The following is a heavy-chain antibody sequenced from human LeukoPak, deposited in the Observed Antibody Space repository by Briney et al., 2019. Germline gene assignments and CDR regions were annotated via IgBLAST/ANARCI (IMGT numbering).Heavy chain of an antibody. J-gene: IGHJ5*02. Sequence: SQTLSLTCAISGDSVSSNSAAWNWIRQSPSRGLEWLGRTYYRSKWYNDYAVSVKSRITINPDTSKNQFSLQLNSVTPEDTAVYYCARDATHLNYYDSSGYYNWFDPWGQGTLVTVSS. CDR3: ARDATHLNYYDSSGYYNWFDP. D-gene: IGHD3-22*01. CDR1: GDSVSSNSAA. CDR2: TYYRSKWYN. V-gene: IGHV6-1*01.